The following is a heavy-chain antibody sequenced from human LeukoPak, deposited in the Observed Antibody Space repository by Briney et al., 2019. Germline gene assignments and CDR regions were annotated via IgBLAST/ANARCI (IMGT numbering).Heavy chain of an antibody. CDR1: GGSISSYY. J-gene: IGHJ4*02. CDR3: ARDVRDGYLDY. V-gene: IGHV4-59*01. CDR2: IYYSGST. D-gene: IGHD5-24*01. Sequence: SETLSLTCTVSGGSISSYYWSWIRQPPGKGLEWIGYIYYSGSTNYNPSLMSRVTISVDTSKNQFSLKLSSVTAADTAVYYGARDVRDGYLDYWGQGTLVTVSS.